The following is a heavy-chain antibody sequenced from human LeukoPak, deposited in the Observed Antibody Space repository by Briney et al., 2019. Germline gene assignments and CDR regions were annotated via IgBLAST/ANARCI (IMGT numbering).Heavy chain of an antibody. Sequence: SETLSLTCGVSGYLVSSAYHWGWIRQTPGQGLEWIGNIYNTGSTYYNPSLRGRVTISVDTSKNEFSLRLTSVTSADTAVYFCASRTTVTNALSFDYWGRGALVAVSS. D-gene: IGHD4-11*01. CDR2: IYNTGST. V-gene: IGHV4-38-2*01. CDR3: ASRTTVTNALSFDY. CDR1: GYLVSSAYH. J-gene: IGHJ4*02.